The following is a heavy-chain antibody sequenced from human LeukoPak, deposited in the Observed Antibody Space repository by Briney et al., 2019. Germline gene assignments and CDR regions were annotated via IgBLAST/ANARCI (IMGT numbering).Heavy chain of an antibody. D-gene: IGHD6-6*01. CDR1: GGSISSSSYY. CDR2: IYYSGST. CDR3: ARASHGWYFDL. J-gene: IGHJ2*01. V-gene: IGHV4-39*07. Sequence: SETLSLTCTVSGGSISSSSYYWGWIRQPPGKGLEWIGSIYYSGSTYYNPSLKSRVTISVDTSKNQFSLKLSSVTAADTAVYYCARASHGWYFDLGGRGTLVTVSS.